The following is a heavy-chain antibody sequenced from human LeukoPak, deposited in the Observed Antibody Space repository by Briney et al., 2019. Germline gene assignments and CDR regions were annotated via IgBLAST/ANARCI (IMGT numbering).Heavy chain of an antibody. J-gene: IGHJ3*02. V-gene: IGHV3-7*03. CDR3: ARDILSGMGAFDI. Sequence: GSLRLSCAASGFTFSSYWMNWVRQAPGKGLEWVANIEQDGSEKYYVDSVKGRFTISRDNAKNSLYLQMNSLRAEDTAVYYCARDILSGMGAFDIWGQGTMVTVSS. CDR2: IEQDGSEK. CDR1: GFTFSSYW. D-gene: IGHD3-16*02.